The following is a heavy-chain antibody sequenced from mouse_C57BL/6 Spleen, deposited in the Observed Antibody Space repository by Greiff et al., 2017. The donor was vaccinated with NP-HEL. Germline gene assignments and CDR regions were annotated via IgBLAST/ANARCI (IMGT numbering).Heavy chain of an antibody. J-gene: IGHJ4*01. CDR3: ARDLGRGYAMDY. Sequence: ESGPGLVKPSQSLSLTCSVTGYSITSGYYWNWIRQFPGNKLEWMGYISYDGSNNYNPSLKNPISITRDTSKNQFFLKLNSVTTEDTATYYCARDLGRGYAMDYWGQGTSVTVSS. V-gene: IGHV3-6*01. CDR1: GYSITSGYY. D-gene: IGHD4-1*01. CDR2: ISYDGSN.